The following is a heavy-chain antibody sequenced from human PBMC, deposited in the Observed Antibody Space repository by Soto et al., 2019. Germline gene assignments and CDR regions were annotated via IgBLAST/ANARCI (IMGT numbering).Heavy chain of an antibody. D-gene: IGHD2-21*02. V-gene: IGHV4-34*01. Sequence: QVQLQQWGAGLLKPSETLSLTCAVYGGSFSGYYWSWIRQPPGKGLEWIGEINHSGSTNYNPSLKSRVTISVDTSKNQYSLKLSSAAAAATAVYYSAGALGIVVVPAIGAPTKYCMDVWGQGTTVTVSS. CDR3: AGALGIVVVPAIGAPTKYCMDV. CDR1: GGSFSGYY. J-gene: IGHJ6*02. CDR2: INHSGST.